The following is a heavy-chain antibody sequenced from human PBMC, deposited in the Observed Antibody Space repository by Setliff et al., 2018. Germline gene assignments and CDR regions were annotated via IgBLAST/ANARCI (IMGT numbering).Heavy chain of an antibody. CDR2: IYTSWST. V-gene: IGHV4-61*09. Sequence: LSLTCTVSGGSISSSDFYWGWFRQPAGKELEWIGQIYTSWSTNYNPSLKSRVTISLDTSKNQFSLSLTSVTAEDTAVYYCARMSGFQYIDVWDKGTTVTVSS. J-gene: IGHJ6*03. CDR1: GGSISSSDFY. CDR3: ARMSGFQYIDV. D-gene: IGHD3-3*01.